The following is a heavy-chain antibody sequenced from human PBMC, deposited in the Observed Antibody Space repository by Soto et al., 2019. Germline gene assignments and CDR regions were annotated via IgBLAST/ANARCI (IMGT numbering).Heavy chain of an antibody. V-gene: IGHV1-46*01. CDR2: INPSRGSA. CDR3: ARPLIGNTIDL. D-gene: IGHD1-7*01. CDR1: GYTFFKYF. Sequence: ASVKVSCKASGYTFFKYFIHWVRQAPGQGLEWIGIINPSRGSATYGPIFQGRVSLTTDMPTSTVYMELSSLRSEDTAIYYCARPLIGNTIDLWGQGTSVNV. J-gene: IGHJ3*01.